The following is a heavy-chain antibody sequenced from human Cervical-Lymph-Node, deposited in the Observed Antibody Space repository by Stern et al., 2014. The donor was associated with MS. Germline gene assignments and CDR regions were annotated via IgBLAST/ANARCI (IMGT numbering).Heavy chain of an antibody. CDR3: ARATDL. J-gene: IGHJ5*02. CDR2: IYYSGTT. V-gene: IGHV4-59*01. CDR1: GASITSYY. Sequence: QVQLVESGPGLLRPSETLSITCTVSGASITSYYWSWIRQPPGKGLEWIGYIYYSGTTNYNASLKGRVAISIDTSKTQFSLRLSSVTAADTAVYYCARATDLWGQGTLVTVSS.